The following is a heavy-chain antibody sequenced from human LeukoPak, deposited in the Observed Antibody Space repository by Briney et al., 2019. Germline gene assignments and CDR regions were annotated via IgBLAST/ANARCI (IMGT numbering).Heavy chain of an antibody. CDR2: IYYSGST. J-gene: IGHJ5*02. Sequence: SETLSLTCTVSGGSISSYYWSWIRQPPGKGLEWIGYIYYSGSTNYNPSLKSRVTISVDTSKNQFSLKLSSVTAADTAVYYCARDQRAAHGEVRFDPWGQGTLVTVSS. D-gene: IGHD3-10*01. V-gene: IGHV4-59*01. CDR1: GGSISSYY. CDR3: ARDQRAAHGEVRFDP.